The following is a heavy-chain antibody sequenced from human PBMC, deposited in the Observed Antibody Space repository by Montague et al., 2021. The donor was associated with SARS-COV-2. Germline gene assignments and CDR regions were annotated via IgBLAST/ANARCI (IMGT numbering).Heavy chain of an antibody. CDR1: AGSFSDYY. CDR2: INQNGST. V-gene: IGHV4-34*01. Sequence: SETLSLTCAVYAGSFSDYYWSWIRQSPGKGLEWLGEINQNGSTNYNPSLKSRLIISVDTSKKQFSLNLTSVTAADTAVYDCARGPMYEVIGGVMVTLYYYAMAVWGQGTTVTVSS. CDR3: ARGPMYEVIGGVMVTLYYYAMAV. J-gene: IGHJ6*02. D-gene: IGHD3-16*01.